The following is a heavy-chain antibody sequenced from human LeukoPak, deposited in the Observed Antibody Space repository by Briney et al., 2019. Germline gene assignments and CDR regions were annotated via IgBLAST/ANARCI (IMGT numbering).Heavy chain of an antibody. CDR3: ARGLYYDSSNDAFDI. CDR1: GFTFSSYG. J-gene: IGHJ3*02. V-gene: IGHV3-23*01. CDR2: ISGSGGST. Sequence: GGSLRLSCAASGFTFSSYGMSWVRQAPGKGLEWVSAISGSGGSTYYADSVKGRFTISRDNSKNTLYLQMNSLRAEDTAVYYCARGLYYDSSNDAFDIWGQGTMVTVSS. D-gene: IGHD3-22*01.